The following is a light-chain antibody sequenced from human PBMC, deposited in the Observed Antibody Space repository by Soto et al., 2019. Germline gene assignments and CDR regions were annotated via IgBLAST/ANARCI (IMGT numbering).Light chain of an antibody. CDR3: QSYDSSLSGYV. CDR1: SSDVGGYNY. Sequence: QSALAHPRSVSGSPGQSVTISCTGSSSDVGGYNYVSWYQQHPGKAPKLMIYDVTKRPSGVPDRFSGSKSGNTASLAITGLQAEDEADYYCQSYDSSLSGYVFGTGTKLTVL. J-gene: IGLJ1*01. CDR2: DVT. V-gene: IGLV2-11*01.